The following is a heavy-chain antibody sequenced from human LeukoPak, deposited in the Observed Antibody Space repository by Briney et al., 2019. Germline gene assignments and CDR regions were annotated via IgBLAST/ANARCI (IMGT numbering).Heavy chain of an antibody. CDR2: IIPIFGTA. CDR1: GGTFSSYA. D-gene: IGHD6-19*01. Sequence: SVKVSCKASGGTFSSYAISWVRQAPGQGLEWMGGIIPIFGTANYAQKFQGRVTITADESTSTAYMELSNLSSEDTAVYYCTRGVAEWLVRAFASWGQGTLVTVSS. V-gene: IGHV1-69*13. CDR3: TRGVAEWLVRAFAS. J-gene: IGHJ1*01.